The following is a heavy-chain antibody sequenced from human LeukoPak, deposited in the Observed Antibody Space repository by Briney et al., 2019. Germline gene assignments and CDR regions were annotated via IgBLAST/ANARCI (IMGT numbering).Heavy chain of an antibody. V-gene: IGHV3-74*01. CDR2: INSDGSRI. CDR1: GFTLSDYW. D-gene: IGHD5-12*01. J-gene: IGHJ4*02. Sequence: PGGSLRLSCAASGFTLSDYWMHWVRQAPGKGLVWVSRINSDGSRIIYADSVKGRFTISRDNAKNTVYLQMNSLRADDTAVYFCARAPQIGFSGFDKNYWGQETLVTVSS. CDR3: ARAPQIGFSGFDKNY.